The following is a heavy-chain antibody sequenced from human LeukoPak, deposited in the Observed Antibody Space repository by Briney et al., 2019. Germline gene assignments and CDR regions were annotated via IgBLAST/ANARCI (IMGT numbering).Heavy chain of an antibody. CDR3: AKDGRIQLWFVWYFDL. V-gene: IGHV3-30*04. CDR2: ISYDGSNK. Sequence: GGSLRLSCAASGFTFSSYAMHWVRQAPGKGLEWVAVISYDGSNKYYADSVKGRFTISRDNSKNTLYLQMNSLRAEDTAVYYCAKDGRIQLWFVWYFDLWGRGTLVTVSS. D-gene: IGHD5-18*01. CDR1: GFTFSSYA. J-gene: IGHJ2*01.